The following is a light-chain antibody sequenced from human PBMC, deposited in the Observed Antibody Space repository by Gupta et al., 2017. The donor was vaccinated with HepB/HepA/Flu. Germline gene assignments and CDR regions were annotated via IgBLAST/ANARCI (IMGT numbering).Light chain of an antibody. CDR2: GAS. Sequence: EIVMTQSPATLSVSPGDRANLSCRDSQSVSSNLAWYQQKPGQAPRLLIYGASTRATGIPARFSGSGCGTEFTLTISSLQSEDFAVYYCQQDNNWPWTFGQGTKVEIK. V-gene: IGKV3-15*01. J-gene: IGKJ1*01. CDR1: QSVSSN. CDR3: QQDNNWPWT.